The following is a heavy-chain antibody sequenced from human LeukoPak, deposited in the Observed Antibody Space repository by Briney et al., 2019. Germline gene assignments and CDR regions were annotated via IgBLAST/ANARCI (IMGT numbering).Heavy chain of an antibody. Sequence: GRSLRLSCAASGFTFSNYWMTWVRQAPGKGLEWVTFIKPDGSEKYYVDSVKGRFTISRDNAKNSLYLQMNSLRAEDTAMYYCARVPGDYGGAFDIWGQGTMVTVSS. CDR1: GFTFSNYW. CDR2: IKPDGSEK. D-gene: IGHD4-17*01. V-gene: IGHV3-7*03. CDR3: ARVPGDYGGAFDI. J-gene: IGHJ3*02.